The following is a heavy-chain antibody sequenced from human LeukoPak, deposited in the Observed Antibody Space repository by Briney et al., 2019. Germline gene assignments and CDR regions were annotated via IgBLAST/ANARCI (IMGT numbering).Heavy chain of an antibody. CDR2: IYSGGST. J-gene: IGHJ4*02. CDR1: GYTVSSNY. V-gene: IGHV3-53*01. Sequence: PGGSLRLSCAASGYTVSSNYMSWVRQAPGKGLGWVSVIYSGGSTYYADSVKGRFTISRDNSKNTLYLQMNSLRAEDTAVYYCARGDTAMVTFDYWGQGTLVTVSS. CDR3: ARGDTAMVTFDY. D-gene: IGHD5-18*01.